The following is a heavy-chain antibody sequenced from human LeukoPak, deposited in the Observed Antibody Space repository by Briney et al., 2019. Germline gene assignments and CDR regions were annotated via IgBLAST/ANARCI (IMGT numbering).Heavy chain of an antibody. D-gene: IGHD3-10*01. CDR1: GFTFSSYA. CDR2: ISYDGSNK. J-gene: IGHJ6*02. Sequence: PGRSLRLSCAASGFTFSSYAMHWVRQAPGKGRVWVAVISYDGSNKYYADSVKGRFTISRDNSKNTLYLQMNSLRAEDTAVYYCARGPIWFGESPSYGMDVWSQGTTVTVSS. CDR3: ARGPIWFGESPSYGMDV. V-gene: IGHV3-30-3*01.